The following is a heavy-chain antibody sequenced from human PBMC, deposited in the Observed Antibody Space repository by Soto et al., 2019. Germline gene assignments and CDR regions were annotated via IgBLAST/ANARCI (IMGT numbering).Heavy chain of an antibody. CDR1: GGSISSVNHY. Sequence: QVQLEQSGPGLVKPSQTLSLTCKISGGSISSVNHYWSWIRQSPGEGLEWIGYIFAIGTTHYNPSLKGRVTISGGTSQSQFSLTIHSVTVADTAVYYCAREVSWIGGFDFWGQGTLVTVSS. CDR2: IFAIGTT. CDR3: AREVSWIGGFDF. V-gene: IGHV4-31*02. D-gene: IGHD2-15*01. J-gene: IGHJ4*02.